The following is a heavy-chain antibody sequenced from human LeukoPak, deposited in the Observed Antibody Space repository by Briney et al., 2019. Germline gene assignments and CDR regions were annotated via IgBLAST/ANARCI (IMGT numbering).Heavy chain of an antibody. CDR2: IQYDGTNK. CDR1: GFTFNSYG. CDR3: ATTPYYDILTGYSPGAFDI. J-gene: IGHJ3*02. V-gene: IGHV3-30*02. D-gene: IGHD3-9*01. Sequence: GGSLRLSCAASGFTFNSYGMHWVRQAPGKGLEWVAFIQYDGTNKYYADSVKGRFTISRDNSKNTLYLQMNSLRAEDTAVYYCATTPYYDILTGYSPGAFDIWGQGTMVTVSS.